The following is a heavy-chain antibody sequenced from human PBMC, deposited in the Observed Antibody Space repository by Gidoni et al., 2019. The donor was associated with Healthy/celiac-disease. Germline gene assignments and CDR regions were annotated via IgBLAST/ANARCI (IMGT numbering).Heavy chain of an antibody. D-gene: IGHD4-17*01. CDR3: ARVPKREVRLLRDKIYYFDY. J-gene: IGHJ4*02. CDR1: GFPFSSYA. Sequence: QVQLVESGGGVVQPGRSLRLSCAASGFPFSSYAIHWVRQAQGKGLEWVEVISYDGSNKYYADTVKGRFTISRDNSKNTLYLQMNSLRAEDTAVYYCARVPKREVRLLRDKIYYFDYWGQGTLVTVSS. CDR2: ISYDGSNK. V-gene: IGHV3-30-3*01.